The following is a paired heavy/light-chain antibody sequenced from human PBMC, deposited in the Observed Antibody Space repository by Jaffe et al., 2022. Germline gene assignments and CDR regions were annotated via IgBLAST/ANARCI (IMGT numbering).Heavy chain of an antibody. CDR3: ASLDLLWFGELLDAFDI. V-gene: IGHV4-38-2*01. Sequence: QVQLQESGPGLVKPSETLSLTCAVSGYSISSGYYWGWIRQPPGKGLEWIGSIYHSGSTYYNPSLKSRVTISVDTSKNQFSLKLSSVTAADTAVYYCASLDLLWFGELLDAFDIWGQGTMVTVSS. CDR2: IYHSGST. D-gene: IGHD3-10*01. J-gene: IGHJ3*02. CDR1: GYSISSGYY.
Light chain of an antibody. CDR3: QSADSSGTGVV. Sequence: SYELTQPPSVSVSPGQTARITCSGDALPKQYAYWYQQKPGQAPVLVIYKDSERPSGIPERFSGSSSGTTVTLTISGVQAEDEADYYCQSADSSGTGVVFGGGTKLTVL. CDR1: ALPKQY. CDR2: KDS. J-gene: IGLJ2*01. V-gene: IGLV3-25*03.